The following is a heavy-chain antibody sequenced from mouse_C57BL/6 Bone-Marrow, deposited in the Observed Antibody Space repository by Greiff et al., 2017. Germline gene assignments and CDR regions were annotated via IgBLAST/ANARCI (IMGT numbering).Heavy chain of an antibody. CDR3: ARECSGGSVLDY. CDR1: GYTFTCYT. D-gene: IGHD1-1*02. CDR2: INPNRGYT. Sequence: QVQLQQSGAELARPGASVKMSCKASGYTFTCYTMHWVKQRPGQGLELIGSINPNRGYTKYTQKFKDKSTLTAAKSSSTAYLQLSSLTSEDSAVYDCARECSGGSVLDYWGQGTSLTVSS. V-gene: IGHV1-4*01. J-gene: IGHJ4*01.